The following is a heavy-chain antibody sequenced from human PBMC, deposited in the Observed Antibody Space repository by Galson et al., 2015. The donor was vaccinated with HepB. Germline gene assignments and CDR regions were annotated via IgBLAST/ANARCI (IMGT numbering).Heavy chain of an antibody. J-gene: IGHJ4*02. Sequence: TLSLTCTVSGGSISSGRHYWSWIRQPAGKGLEWIGRIYTSGSTNYNPSLKSRVTMSVDTSKNQFSLKVSSVTAADTAIYYCASTEGPRRVYYFDYWGQGTLVTVSS. CDR3: ASTEGPRRVYYFDY. CDR1: GGSISSGRHY. V-gene: IGHV4-61*02. CDR2: IYTSGST.